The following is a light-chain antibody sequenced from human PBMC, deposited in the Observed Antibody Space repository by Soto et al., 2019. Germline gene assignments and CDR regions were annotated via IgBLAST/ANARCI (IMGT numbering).Light chain of an antibody. CDR1: SGHSSYI. CDR3: ETWDSNTRV. J-gene: IGLJ2*01. V-gene: IGLV4-60*02. CDR2: LEGSGSY. Sequence: QLVLTQSSSASASLGSSVKLTCTLSSGHSSYIIAWHQQKPGKAPRYLMKLEGSGSYNKGSGVPDRSSGSSSGADRYLTISTLQFEDEADYYCETWDSNTRVFGGGTKLTVL.